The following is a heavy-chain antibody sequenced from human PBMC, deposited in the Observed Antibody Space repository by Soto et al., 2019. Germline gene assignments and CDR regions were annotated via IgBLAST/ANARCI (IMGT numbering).Heavy chain of an antibody. CDR1: GGSVSSGSYY. CDR3: ASYSSGWYDVSY. CDR2: IYYSGST. D-gene: IGHD6-19*01. J-gene: IGHJ4*02. Sequence: QVQLQESGPGLVKPSETLSLTCTVSGGSVSSGSYYWSWIRQPPGKGLEWIGYIYYSGSTNYNPSPKSRVTRSVDTSKNQFSLKLNSVTAADTAVYYCASYSSGWYDVSYWGQGTLVTVSS. V-gene: IGHV4-61*01.